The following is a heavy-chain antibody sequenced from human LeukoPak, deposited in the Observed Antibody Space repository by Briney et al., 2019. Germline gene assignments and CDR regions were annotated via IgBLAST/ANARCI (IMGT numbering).Heavy chain of an antibody. D-gene: IGHD3-3*01. CDR1: GFTFSSHW. CDR3: ARPLYGSGSYYFDY. Sequence: SGGSLRLSCAASGFTFSSHWMHWVRHAPGKGLVWVSRINSDGSSTSYADSVKGRFTISRDNAKNTLYLQMSSLRAEDTSVYYCARPLYGSGSYYFDYWGQGTLVTVSS. V-gene: IGHV3-74*01. CDR2: INSDGSST. J-gene: IGHJ4*02.